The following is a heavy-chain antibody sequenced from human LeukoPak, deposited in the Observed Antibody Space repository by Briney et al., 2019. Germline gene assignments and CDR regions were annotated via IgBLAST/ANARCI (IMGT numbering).Heavy chain of an antibody. J-gene: IGHJ5*02. Sequence: GASVKVSCKASGGTFSSYAISWVRQAPGQGLEWMGGIIPIFGTANYAQKFQGRVTITADESTSTAYMELSSLRSEDTAVYYCARSKDCDFWSGYRNWFDPWGQGTLVTVSS. CDR2: IIPIFGTA. CDR3: ARSKDCDFWSGYRNWFDP. CDR1: GGTFSSYA. D-gene: IGHD3-3*01. V-gene: IGHV1-69*13.